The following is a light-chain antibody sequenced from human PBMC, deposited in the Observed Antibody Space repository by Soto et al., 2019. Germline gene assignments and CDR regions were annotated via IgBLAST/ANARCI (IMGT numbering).Light chain of an antibody. CDR2: AAS. J-gene: IGKJ1*01. Sequence: ETGPAPSALRASVGGRLPITCRASQSISSYLNCYQQKPGKAPKLLIYAASSLQSGVPSRFSGSGSGTDFTLTISSLQPEDFATYYCQQSYSTPTFGQGTKVDIK. CDR3: QQSYSTPT. CDR1: QSISSY. V-gene: IGKV1-39*01.